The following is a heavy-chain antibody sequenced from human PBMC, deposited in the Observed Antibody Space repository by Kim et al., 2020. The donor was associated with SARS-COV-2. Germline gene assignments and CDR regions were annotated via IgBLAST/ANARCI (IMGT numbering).Heavy chain of an antibody. CDR3: GRGSYNSGWY. CDR2: TYYRSKWYN. Sequence: SQTLSLTCAISGDSVSSNNAAWHWIRQSPSRGLEWQGRTYYRSKWYNDYALSVKSRMTINPDTSNNQFSLQLNSVTPEDTAVYYCGRGSYNSGWYWGQGTAVTVSS. D-gene: IGHD6-25*01. J-gene: IGHJ4*02. V-gene: IGHV6-1*01. CDR1: GDSVSSNNAA.